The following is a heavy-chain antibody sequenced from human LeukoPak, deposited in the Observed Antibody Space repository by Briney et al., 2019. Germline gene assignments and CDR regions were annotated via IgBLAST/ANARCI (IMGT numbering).Heavy chain of an antibody. D-gene: IGHD2-2*01. CDR1: GFTFSSYE. CDR3: ANRVVGFDY. Sequence: GGSLRLSCAASGFTFSSYEMNWVRQAPGKGLEWVSYISSSGSTIYYADSVKGRFTISRDNAKNSMYLQMNSLRAEDTAVYYCANRVVGFDYWGQGTLVTVSS. V-gene: IGHV3-48*03. CDR2: ISSSGSTI. J-gene: IGHJ4*02.